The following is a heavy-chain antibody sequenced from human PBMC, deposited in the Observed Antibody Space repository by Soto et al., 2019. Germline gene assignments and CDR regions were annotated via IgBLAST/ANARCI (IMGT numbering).Heavy chain of an antibody. CDR2: IYHSGST. CDR1: GGSISSGGYS. J-gene: IGHJ5*02. Sequence: QLQLQESGSGLVKPSQTLSLTCAVSGGSISSGGYSWSWIRQPPGKGLEWIGYIYHSGSTYYNPSRNSRVTISVDRAKNQFSLKLSSVTAADSAVYYCAGVRGPYCGGECYPPTPNWFDPWGQGTLVTVSS. CDR3: AGVRGPYCGGECYPPTPNWFDP. V-gene: IGHV4-30-2*01. D-gene: IGHD2-21*01.